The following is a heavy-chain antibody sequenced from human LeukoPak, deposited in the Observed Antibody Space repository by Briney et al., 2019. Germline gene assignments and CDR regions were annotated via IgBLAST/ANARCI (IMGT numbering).Heavy chain of an antibody. J-gene: IGHJ5*02. D-gene: IGHD1/OR15-1a*01. CDR2: ISYDGSNK. CDR3: ATAGITGTNWFDP. V-gene: IGHV3-30*01. Sequence: QPGRSLRLSCAASGFTFSSYAMHWVRQASGKGLEWVAVISYDGSNKYYADSVKGRFTISRDNSKNTLYLQMNSLRAEDTAVYYCATAGITGTNWFDPWGQGTLVTVSS. CDR1: GFTFSSYA.